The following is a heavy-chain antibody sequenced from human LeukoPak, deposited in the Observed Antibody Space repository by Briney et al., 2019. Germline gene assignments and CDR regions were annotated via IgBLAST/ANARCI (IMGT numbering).Heavy chain of an antibody. CDR1: GGSISSSTYY. D-gene: IGHD4-17*01. Sequence: PSETLSLTCTVSGGSISSSTYYWGWLRQPPGKGLEWIGSIYYSGSTYNNPSLKSRVTIFVDTSKNQFSLKLSSVTATDTAVYYCARTYGDYDDAFDVWGQGTMVTVSS. J-gene: IGHJ3*01. CDR3: ARTYGDYDDAFDV. CDR2: IYYSGST. V-gene: IGHV4-39*01.